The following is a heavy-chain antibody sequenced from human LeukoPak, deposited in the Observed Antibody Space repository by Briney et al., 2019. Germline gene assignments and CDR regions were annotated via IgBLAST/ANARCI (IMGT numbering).Heavy chain of an antibody. CDR3: ARDTRVEKGYDLDAFDI. Sequence: GGSLRLSCAASGFTFSSYWMSWVRQAPGKGLEWVANIKQDGSEKYYVDSVKGRFTISRDNAKNSLYLQMNSLRAEDTAVYYCARDTRVEKGYDLDAFDIWGQGTMVTVSS. V-gene: IGHV3-7*01. J-gene: IGHJ3*02. CDR2: IKQDGSEK. CDR1: GFTFSSYW. D-gene: IGHD5-12*01.